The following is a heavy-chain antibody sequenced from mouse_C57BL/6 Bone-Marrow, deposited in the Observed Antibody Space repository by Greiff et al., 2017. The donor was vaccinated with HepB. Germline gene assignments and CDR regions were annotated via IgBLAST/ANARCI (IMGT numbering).Heavy chain of an antibody. J-gene: IGHJ3*01. CDR2: ISSGSSTI. CDR3: ARGYYYGSSLAWFAY. D-gene: IGHD1-1*01. CDR1: GFTFSDYG. Sequence: EVQGVESGGGLVKPGGSLKLSCAASGFTFSDYGMHWVRQAPEKGLEWVAYISSGSSTIYYADTVKGRFTISRDNAKNTLFLQMTSLRSEDTAMYYCARGYYYGSSLAWFAYWGQGTLVTVSA. V-gene: IGHV5-17*01.